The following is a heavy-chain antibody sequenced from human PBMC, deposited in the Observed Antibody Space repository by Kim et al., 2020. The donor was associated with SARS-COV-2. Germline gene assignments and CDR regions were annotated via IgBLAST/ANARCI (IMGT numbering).Heavy chain of an antibody. V-gene: IGHV4-4*02. CDR1: GGSISSSNW. CDR3: ARDGVGYPSPYYYYGMDV. CDR2: IYHSGST. Sequence: SETLSLTCAVSGGSISSSNWWSWVRQPPGKGLEWIGEIYHSGSTNYNPSLKSRVTISVDKSKNQFSLKLSSVTAADTAVYYCARDGVGYPSPYYYYGMDVWGQGTTVTVSS. J-gene: IGHJ6*02. D-gene: IGHD2-8*02.